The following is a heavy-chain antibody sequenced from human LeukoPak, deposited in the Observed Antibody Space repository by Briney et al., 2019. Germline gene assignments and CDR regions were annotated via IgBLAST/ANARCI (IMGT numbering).Heavy chain of an antibody. CDR2: MVPMFGTP. CDR3: ATRARETGGFDY. D-gene: IGHD7-27*01. Sequence: SVNVSCKASGGIFSRYSISWVRQAPGQGLEWMGGMVPMFGTPNYAQKFQGRVTITTDESTTTSYMELSNLKSEDTAVYYCATRARETGGFDYWGQGTLVTVSS. CDR1: GGIFSRYS. J-gene: IGHJ4*02. V-gene: IGHV1-69*05.